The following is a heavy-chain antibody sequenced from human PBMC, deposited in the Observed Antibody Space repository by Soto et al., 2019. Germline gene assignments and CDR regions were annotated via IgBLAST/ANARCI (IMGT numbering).Heavy chain of an antibody. CDR3: ARVYGSGSYQIYYYYYGMDV. J-gene: IGHJ6*04. V-gene: IGHV4-34*01. Sequence: SETLSLTCAVYGGSFSGYYWSWIRQPPGKGLEWIGEINHSGSTNYNPSLKSRVTISVDTSKNQFSLKLSSVTAADTAVYYCARVYGSGSYQIYYYYYGMDVWGKGTTVTVSS. CDR2: INHSGST. CDR1: GGSFSGYY. D-gene: IGHD3-10*01.